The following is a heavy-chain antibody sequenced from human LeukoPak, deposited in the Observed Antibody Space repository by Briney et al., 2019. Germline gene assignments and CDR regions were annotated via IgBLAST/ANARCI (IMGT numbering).Heavy chain of an antibody. V-gene: IGHV3-30*03. J-gene: IGHJ3*02. CDR3: ARVRSGSYSAFDI. CDR1: GFTFSSYG. Sequence: GGSLRLSCAASGFTFSSYGMHWVRQAPGKGLEWVAVISYDGSNKYYADSVKGRFTISRDNSKNTLYLQMNSLRAEDTAVYYCARVRSGSYSAFDIWGQGTMVTVSS. D-gene: IGHD1-26*01. CDR2: ISYDGSNK.